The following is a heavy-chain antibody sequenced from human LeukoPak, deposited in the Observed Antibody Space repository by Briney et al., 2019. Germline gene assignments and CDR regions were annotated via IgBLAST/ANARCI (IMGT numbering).Heavy chain of an antibody. CDR1: GGTFSSYA. V-gene: IGHV1-69*05. D-gene: IGHD3-3*01. CDR3: ARTYYDFWSGYRKYYYMDV. CDR2: IIPIFGTA. J-gene: IGHJ6*03. Sequence: ASVKVSCKASGGTFSSYAISWVRQAPGQGLEWMGGIIPIFGTANYAQKFQGRATITTDESTSTAYMELSSLRSEDTAVYYCARTYYDFWSGYRKYYYMDVWGKGTTVTVSS.